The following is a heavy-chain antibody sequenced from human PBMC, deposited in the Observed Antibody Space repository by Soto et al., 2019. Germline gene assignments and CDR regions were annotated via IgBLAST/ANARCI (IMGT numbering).Heavy chain of an antibody. CDR2: IKQGENGK. J-gene: IGHJ4*02. V-gene: IGHV3-7*02. CDR1: GFTFSSRW. D-gene: IGHD6-13*01. Sequence: EVQLVESGGGLVQPGGSLRLSCEASGFTFSSRWMTWVRQGPGKGLEWVANIKQGENGKYYVDSVKGRFTISRDNAKNSLYLQKNSLRAEDTAVYYCATHDGPAAAGLVLDFWGQGTLVTVSS. CDR3: ATHDGPAAAGLVLDF.